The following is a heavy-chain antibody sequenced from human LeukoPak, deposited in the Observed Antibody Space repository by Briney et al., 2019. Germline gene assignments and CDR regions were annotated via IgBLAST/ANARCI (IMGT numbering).Heavy chain of an antibody. Sequence: ASVKVSCKASGYTFTGYYMHWVRQAPGQGLEWMGWINPNSGGTNYAQKFQGRVTMTRDTSISTAYMELSRLRSDDTAVYYCARGGRITIFGVVNYFDYWGQGTLVTVSS. CDR2: INPNSGGT. J-gene: IGHJ4*02. CDR1: GYTFTGYY. CDR3: ARGGRITIFGVVNYFDY. D-gene: IGHD3-3*01. V-gene: IGHV1-2*02.